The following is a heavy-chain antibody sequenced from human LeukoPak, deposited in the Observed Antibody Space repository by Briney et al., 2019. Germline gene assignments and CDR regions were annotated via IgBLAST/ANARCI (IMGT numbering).Heavy chain of an antibody. Sequence: PGGSLRVFCAVSGFPFSSYAMIWVRRAPGKGLECVSAITGSGGTTYYADSVKGRFTISRDNSKNTLYLQMNSLKTEDTAVYYFTTAGETAVQLLWFGESWDYWGQGTLVTVSS. CDR1: GFPFSSYA. J-gene: IGHJ4*02. CDR2: ITGSGGTT. CDR3: TTAGETAVQLLWFGESWDY. D-gene: IGHD3-10*01. V-gene: IGHV3-23*01.